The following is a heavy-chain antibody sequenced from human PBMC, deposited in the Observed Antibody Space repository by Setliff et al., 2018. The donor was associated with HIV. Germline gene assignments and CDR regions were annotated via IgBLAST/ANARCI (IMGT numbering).Heavy chain of an antibody. V-gene: IGHV3-48*03. CDR1: GFSFSSYW. CDR2: ISRGGDSI. CDR3: ARGLLADP. Sequence: GGSLRLSCAASGFSFSSYWMHWVRQAPGKGLQWVAYISRGGDSIFYEDSVKGRFTISRDNAKNSLYLQMNSLRAEDTAVYYCARGLLADPWGQGTLVTVSS. J-gene: IGHJ5*02.